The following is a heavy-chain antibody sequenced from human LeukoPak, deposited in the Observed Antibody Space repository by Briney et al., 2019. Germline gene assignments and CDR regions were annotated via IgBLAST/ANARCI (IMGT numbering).Heavy chain of an antibody. CDR2: IYGSGTT. CDR1: GGSISSY. V-gene: IGHV4-4*07. J-gene: IGHJ3*02. Sequence: SETLSLTCTVSGGSISSYWSWIRQPAGKGLEGIGRIYGSGTTTYNPSLKSRVSMSIDTSKNQFSLKLMSVTAADTAVYYCARDWLTTVNTALAGFAFDIWGQGTMVTVSS. CDR3: ARDWLTTVNTALAGFAFDI. D-gene: IGHD4-17*01.